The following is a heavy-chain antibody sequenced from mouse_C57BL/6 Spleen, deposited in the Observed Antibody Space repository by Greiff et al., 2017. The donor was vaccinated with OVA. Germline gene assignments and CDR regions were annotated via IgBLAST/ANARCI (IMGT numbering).Heavy chain of an antibody. J-gene: IGHJ3*01. Sequence: VQLQQSGPELVKPGASVKMSCKASGYTFTDYNMHWVKQSHGKSLEWIGYINPNNGGTSYNQKFKGKATLTVNKSSSTAYMELRSLTSEDSAVYYCARDYGSSYPAWFAYWGQGTLVTVSA. D-gene: IGHD1-1*01. CDR1: GYTFTDYN. CDR3: ARDYGSSYPAWFAY. CDR2: INPNNGGT. V-gene: IGHV1-22*01.